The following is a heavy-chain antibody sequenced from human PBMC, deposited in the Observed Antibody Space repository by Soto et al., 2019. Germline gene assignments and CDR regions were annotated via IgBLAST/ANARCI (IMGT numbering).Heavy chain of an antibody. CDR3: ARDRRGYSSSSLVLYYYYYGMDV. J-gene: IGHJ6*02. CDR2: IYYSGST. Sequence: SETLSLTCTVSGGSVSSGSYYWSWIRQPPGKGLEWIGYIYYSGSTNYIPSLKSRVTISVDTSKNQFSLKLSSVTAADTAVYYCARDRRGYSSSSLVLYYYYYGMDVWGQGTTVTVSS. D-gene: IGHD6-6*01. CDR1: GGSVSSGSYY. V-gene: IGHV4-61*01.